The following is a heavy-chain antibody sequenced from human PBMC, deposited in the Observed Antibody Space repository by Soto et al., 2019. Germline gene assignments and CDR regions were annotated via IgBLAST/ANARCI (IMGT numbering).Heavy chain of an antibody. CDR1: GGSFRNYY. CDR3: ARHGPHEDIVLMVYAIGFDP. Sequence: SETLSLTCGVYGGSFRNYYWIWVRQPPGKGLEWIGEVNHSGEATYNPSLQSRITISLDTSNNQFSLKMTSVTAADTAVYYCARHGPHEDIVLMVYAIGFDPWGRGTLVTVSS. V-gene: IGHV4-34*01. D-gene: IGHD2-8*01. J-gene: IGHJ5*02. CDR2: VNHSGEA.